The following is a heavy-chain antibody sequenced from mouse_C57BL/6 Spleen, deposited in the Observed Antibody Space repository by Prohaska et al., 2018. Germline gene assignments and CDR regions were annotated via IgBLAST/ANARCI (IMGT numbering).Heavy chain of an antibody. V-gene: IGHV1-66*01. CDR2: IYPGSGNT. Sequence: IHWVTQRPGQGLEWIGWIYPGSGNTKYNEKFKGKAKLTADTSSSTAYMQLSSLTSEDSAVYYCANGNYGIFDYWGQGTTLTVSS. CDR3: ANGNYGIFDY. D-gene: IGHD2-1*01. J-gene: IGHJ2*01.